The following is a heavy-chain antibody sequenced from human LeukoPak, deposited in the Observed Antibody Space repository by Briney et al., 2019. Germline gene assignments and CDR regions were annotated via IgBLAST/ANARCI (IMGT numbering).Heavy chain of an antibody. CDR3: AREFGHCYGDNCFYFFDT. Sequence: ASVKVSCKASGYTLTNYNISWVRQAPGQGLEWMGWINTYKGDTLYAQKLQGRVTMTADTSTNTPYMELRSLRFDDTAVYYCAREFGHCYGDNCFYFFDTWGQGFRVTVSS. CDR2: INTYKGDT. CDR1: GYTLTNYN. V-gene: IGHV1-18*01. J-gene: IGHJ4*02. D-gene: IGHD4-23*01.